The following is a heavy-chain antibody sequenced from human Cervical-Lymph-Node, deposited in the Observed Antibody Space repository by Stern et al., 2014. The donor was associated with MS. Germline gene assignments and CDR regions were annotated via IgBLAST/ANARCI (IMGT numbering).Heavy chain of an antibody. Sequence: EVHLVESGGGLEQPGGSLRLSCAASGFTFSSYDMHWVRQPPGKGLEWVSGINTDGDTYYPASVKGRFTISRENARNSLYLQMNSLRVGDTAVYYCARDAHGMDVWGQGTTVIVSS. CDR1: GFTFSSYD. V-gene: IGHV3-13*01. CDR2: INTDGDT. CDR3: ARDAHGMDV. J-gene: IGHJ6*02.